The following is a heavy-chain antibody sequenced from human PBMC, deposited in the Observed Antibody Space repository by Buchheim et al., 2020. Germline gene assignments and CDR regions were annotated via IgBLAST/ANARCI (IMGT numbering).Heavy chain of an antibody. Sequence: QLQLQESGPGLVKPSETLSLTCTVSGGSISSSSYYWGWIRQPPGKGLEWIGSIYYSGSTYYNPSLKSRVTISVDTSKNQFSLKLSSVTAADTAVYYCARRLLLWFGELLMEGYFDYWGQGTL. CDR3: ARRLLLWFGELLMEGYFDY. J-gene: IGHJ4*02. CDR1: GGSISSSSYY. CDR2: IYYSGST. D-gene: IGHD3-10*01. V-gene: IGHV4-39*07.